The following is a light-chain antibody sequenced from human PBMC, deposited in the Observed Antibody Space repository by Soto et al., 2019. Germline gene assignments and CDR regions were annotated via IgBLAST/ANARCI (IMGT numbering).Light chain of an antibody. CDR3: HQRSSWWS. V-gene: IGKV3-11*01. CDR1: QSIYNY. J-gene: IGKJ1*01. Sequence: EIVLTQSPATLSLSPGERATLSCRASQSIYNYLAWYQQKPGQAPRLLIYDASNRAAGIPARFSGSGSVTDFTLTVSSLDPEDSAVYYCHQRSSWWSLGQGTKVDI. CDR2: DAS.